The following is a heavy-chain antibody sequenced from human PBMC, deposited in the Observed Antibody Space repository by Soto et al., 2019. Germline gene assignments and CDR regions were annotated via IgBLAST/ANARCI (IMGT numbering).Heavy chain of an antibody. V-gene: IGHV3-23*01. CDR3: AKGSSYGSRDPPEHYFDY. D-gene: IGHD5-18*01. Sequence: HPGGSLRLSCAASGFTFSSYAMSWVRQAPGKGLEWVSAISGSGGSTYYADSVKGRFTISRDNSKNTLYLQMNSLRAEDTAVYYCAKGSSYGSRDPPEHYFDYWGQGTLVTVSS. CDR1: GFTFSSYA. J-gene: IGHJ4*02. CDR2: ISGSGGST.